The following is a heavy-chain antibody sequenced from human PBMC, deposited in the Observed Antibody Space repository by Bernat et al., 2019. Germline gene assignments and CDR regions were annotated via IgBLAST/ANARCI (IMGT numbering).Heavy chain of an antibody. CDR1: GFTFTSYW. Sequence: EVQRVDSGGGLVQPGGSLRLSCAASGFTFTSYWMSWVRQALGKGLEWVATIKPDGREKYYVDSVKGRFTISRDNAENSLYLQMNSLRAEDTAVYYCATYHPFHYWGQGTLVTVSS. CDR2: IKPDGREK. V-gene: IGHV3-7*03. J-gene: IGHJ4*02. D-gene: IGHD1-14*01. CDR3: ATYHPFHY.